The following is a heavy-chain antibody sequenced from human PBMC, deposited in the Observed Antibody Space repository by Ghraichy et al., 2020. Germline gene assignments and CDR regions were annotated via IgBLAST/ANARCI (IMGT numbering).Heavy chain of an antibody. CDR1: GFTFSSYA. J-gene: IGHJ4*02. CDR2: ISGSGGST. D-gene: IGHD3-22*01. Sequence: GESLNISCAASGFTFSSYAMSWVRQAPGKGLEWVSAISGSGGSTYYADSVKGRFTISRDNSKNTLYLQMNSLRAEDTAVYYCAKAGADYYDSRQIDYWGQGTLVTVSS. V-gene: IGHV3-23*01. CDR3: AKAGADYYDSRQIDY.